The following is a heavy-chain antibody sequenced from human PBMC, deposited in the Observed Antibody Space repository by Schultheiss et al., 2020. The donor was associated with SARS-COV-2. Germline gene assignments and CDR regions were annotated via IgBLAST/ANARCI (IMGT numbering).Heavy chain of an antibody. Sequence: GSLRLSCAASGFTFSSYGMHWVRQAPGKGLEWVAVIWYDGSNKYYADSVKGRFTISRDNSKNTLYLQMNSLRAEDTAVYYCARPSVVTARSWYFDLWGRGTLVTVSS. J-gene: IGHJ2*01. CDR3: ARPSVVTARSWYFDL. CDR1: GFTFSSYG. D-gene: IGHD2-21*02. CDR2: IWYDGSNK. V-gene: IGHV3-33*01.